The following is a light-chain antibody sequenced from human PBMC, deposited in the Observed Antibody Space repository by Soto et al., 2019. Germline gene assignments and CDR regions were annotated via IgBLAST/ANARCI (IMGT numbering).Light chain of an antibody. CDR3: LQHKSFPWT. CDR2: AAS. CDR1: QVIRND. J-gene: IGKJ1*01. Sequence: DIQMTQSPSSLSASVGDKVTIACRASQVIRNDLVWYQQQPGKAPKRLIYAASSLESEVTSRFSASGSGTEFTLTISSLQPEDCATYYCLQHKSFPWTFGQGTKVEIK. V-gene: IGKV1-17*01.